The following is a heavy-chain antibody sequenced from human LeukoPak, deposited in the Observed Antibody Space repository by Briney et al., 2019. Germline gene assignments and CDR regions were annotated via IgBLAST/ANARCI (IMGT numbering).Heavy chain of an antibody. CDR3: ARPPPVAAGRTDAFDI. V-gene: IGHV1-2*02. CDR1: GYTFTGYY. J-gene: IGHJ3*02. Sequence: ASVKVSCKASGYTFTGYYMHWVRQAPGQGLEWMGWINPNSGGTNYAQKFQGRVTMTRDTPISTAYMELSRLRSDDTAVYYCARPPPVAAGRTDAFDIWGQGTMVTVSS. D-gene: IGHD6-13*01. CDR2: INPNSGGT.